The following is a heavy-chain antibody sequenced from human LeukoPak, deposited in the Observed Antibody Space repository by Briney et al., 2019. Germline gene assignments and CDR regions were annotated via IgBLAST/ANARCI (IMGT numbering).Heavy chain of an antibody. V-gene: IGHV3-20*04. CDR2: IDWRGANT. J-gene: IGHJ5*02. D-gene: IGHD2-15*01. CDR3: ARDVAATTVAAGAFDP. Sequence: RPGGSLRLSCEASGFTSNGFMFDDFGMSWFRQGPGKGLERVSGIDWRGANTGYADSVKGRFTISRDNGKNFLYLQMNSLRDEDTALYYCARDVAATTVAAGAFDPWGQGTLVIVTS. CDR1: GFTSNGFMFDDFG.